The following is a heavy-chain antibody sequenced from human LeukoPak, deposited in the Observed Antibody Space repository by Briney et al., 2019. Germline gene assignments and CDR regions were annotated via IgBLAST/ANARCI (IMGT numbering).Heavy chain of an antibody. CDR1: GGSFSGYY. V-gene: IGHV4-34*01. D-gene: IGHD2-2*02. Sequence: SETLSLTCAVYGGSFSGYYWSWIRQPPGKGLEWIGEINHSGSTNYNPSLKSRVTISEDTSVNQFSLRLSSVTAADTAVYYCARIPPLYCSTSSCYSRSFDFWGQGILVTVSS. CDR3: ARIPPLYCSTSSCYSRSFDF. CDR2: INHSGST. J-gene: IGHJ4*02.